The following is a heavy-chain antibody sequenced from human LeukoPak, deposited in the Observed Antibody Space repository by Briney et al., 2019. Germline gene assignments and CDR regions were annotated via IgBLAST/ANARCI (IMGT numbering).Heavy chain of an antibody. J-gene: IGHJ5*02. D-gene: IGHD7-27*01. V-gene: IGHV4-30-4*08. CDR2: IYYSGST. Sequence: PSETLSLTCTVSGGSISSSNYYWGWIRQPPGKGLEWIGYIYYSGSTYYNPSLKSRVTISVDTSKNQFSLKLSSVTAADTAVYYCARSPLTGDGGWFDPWGQGTLVTVSS. CDR3: ARSPLTGDGGWFDP. CDR1: GGSISSSNYY.